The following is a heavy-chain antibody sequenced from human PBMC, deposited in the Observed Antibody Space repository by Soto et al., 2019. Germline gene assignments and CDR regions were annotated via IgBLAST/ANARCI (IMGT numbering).Heavy chain of an antibody. V-gene: IGHV4-39*01. CDR1: GGSISSSNYF. Sequence: PSETVSLTCTVSGGSISSSNYFWGWIRQPPGKGLEWIGSIYYSGSTYYNPSLKSRVTISVDTSKNQFSLKLSSVTAADTAVYYCASPKSFGSIHLNHQGKDAFDIWGQGTMVTVSS. J-gene: IGHJ3*02. CDR3: ASPKSFGSIHLNHQGKDAFDI. D-gene: IGHD5-18*01. CDR2: IYYSGST.